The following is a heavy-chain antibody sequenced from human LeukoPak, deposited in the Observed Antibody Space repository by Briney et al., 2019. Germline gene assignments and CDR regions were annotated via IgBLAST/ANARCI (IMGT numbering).Heavy chain of an antibody. V-gene: IGHV3-30*03. D-gene: IGHD3-3*01. CDR3: TRYDSSRFDP. Sequence: GGSLRLSCAASGFTFSGYGMHWVRQAPGKGLEWVTGIAYDGSRKHYADSERGRFTIPRDNSRNTMDLQMNSLRVEDTAVYHCTRYDSSRFDPWGQGTLVIVSS. CDR2: IAYDGSRK. J-gene: IGHJ5*02. CDR1: GFTFSGYG.